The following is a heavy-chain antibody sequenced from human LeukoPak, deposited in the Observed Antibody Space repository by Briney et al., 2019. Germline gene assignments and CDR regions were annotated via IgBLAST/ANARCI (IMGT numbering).Heavy chain of an antibody. CDR3: AKALIGYCSGGTCSGSDY. D-gene: IGHD2-15*01. CDR2: ISYDGTYK. J-gene: IGHJ4*02. V-gene: IGHV3-30*18. CDR1: GFTFSSYG. Sequence: PGGSLRLSCAASGFTFSSYGMHWARQAPGKGLEGVAVISYDGTYKYYADSVKGRFTISRDNSKNTLFLQMNSLRVDDTAVYYCAKALIGYCSGGTCSGSDYWGQGTLVTVSS.